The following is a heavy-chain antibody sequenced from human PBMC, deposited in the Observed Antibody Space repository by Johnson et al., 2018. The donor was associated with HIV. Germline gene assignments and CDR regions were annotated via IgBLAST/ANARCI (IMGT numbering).Heavy chain of an antibody. CDR2: INQDGSEK. D-gene: IGHD1-26*01. CDR3: ATFGGGSFHAFDI. V-gene: IGHV3-7*03. Sequence: VQLVESGGGLVQPGGSLRLSCVVSGFPFSSFWMHWVRQTPGKGLEWVANINQDGSEKYYVDSLKGRFTISRDNAKNSLYLQMNSLRAEDTAVYYCATFGGGSFHAFDIWGQGTMVTVSS. J-gene: IGHJ3*02. CDR1: GFPFSSFW.